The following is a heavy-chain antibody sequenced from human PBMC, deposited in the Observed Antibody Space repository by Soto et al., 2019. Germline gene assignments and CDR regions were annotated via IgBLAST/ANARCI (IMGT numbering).Heavy chain of an antibody. V-gene: IGHV1-2*02. CDR3: ARDRAVAGTIAYYYYGMDV. D-gene: IGHD6-19*01. CDR1: GYTFTGYY. Sequence: GASVKVSCKVSGYTFTGYYMHWVRQAPGQGLEWMGWINPNSGGTNYAQKFQGRVTMTRDTSISTAYMELSRLRSDDTAVYYCARDRAVAGTIAYYYYGMDVWGQGTTVTVSS. CDR2: INPNSGGT. J-gene: IGHJ6*02.